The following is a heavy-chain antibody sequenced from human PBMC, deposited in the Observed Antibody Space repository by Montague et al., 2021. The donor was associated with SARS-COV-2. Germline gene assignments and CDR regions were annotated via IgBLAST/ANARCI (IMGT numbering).Heavy chain of an antibody. CDR2: VTTSGTT. J-gene: IGHJ4*02. Sequence: SETLSLTCAVSGGSITGFSWCWVRQPSGKGLEWIGRVTTSGTTNXSPSLMSRVTMSVDTSKNQFSLKLTSVTAADTAVYYCARVSLAAAATRSDYWGQGTLVTVSS. V-gene: IGHV4-4*07. D-gene: IGHD6-13*01. CDR3: ARVSLAAAATRSDY. CDR1: GGSITGFS.